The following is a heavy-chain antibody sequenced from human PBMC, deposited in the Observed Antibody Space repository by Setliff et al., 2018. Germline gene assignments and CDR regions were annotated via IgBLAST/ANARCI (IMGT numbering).Heavy chain of an antibody. CDR1: GYIFATYG. CDR2: VSAFNGDR. J-gene: IGHJ4*01. V-gene: IGHV1-18*01. CDR3: ARDRSGSHDSWSGYPHDY. Sequence: ASVKVSCKASGYIFATYGISWVRQAPGQGLEWMGWVSAFNGDRKYAQKFQGRVTMTTATSTNTVYMELKNLKSDDTAVYYCARDRSGSHDSWSGYPHDYWGHGTLVTVSS. D-gene: IGHD3-3*01.